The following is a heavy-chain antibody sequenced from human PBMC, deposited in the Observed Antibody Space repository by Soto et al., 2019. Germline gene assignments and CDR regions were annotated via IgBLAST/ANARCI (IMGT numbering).Heavy chain of an antibody. CDR3: AREENCSDGICYSEYFQR. V-gene: IGHV1-46*01. J-gene: IGHJ1*01. Sequence: QVQLVQSGAEVKKPGASVKVSCKASGYIFTAYSMHWVRQAPGQGLEWMGVVNPNGGSTNYAQKFQGRITMTRDTSTSTVYMDLSSLTSEDTAVYYCAREENCSDGICYSEYFQRWGQGTLVTVSS. CDR2: VNPNGGST. D-gene: IGHD2-15*01. CDR1: GYIFTAYS.